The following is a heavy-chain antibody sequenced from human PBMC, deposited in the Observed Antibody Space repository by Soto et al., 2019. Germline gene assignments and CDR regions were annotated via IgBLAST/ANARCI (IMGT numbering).Heavy chain of an antibody. CDR2: MNPNSGNT. CDR1: GYTFTSYD. J-gene: IGHJ6*02. D-gene: IGHD6-6*01. V-gene: IGHV1-8*01. CDR3: ASIGGIAARYYYYGMDV. Sequence: QVQLVQSGAEVKKPGASVKVSCKASGYTFTSYDINWVRQATGQGIEWMGWMNPNSGNTGYAQKFQGSGTMTRNTSISTAYMELSSLISEDTAVYYCASIGGIAARYYYYGMDVWGQGTTVTVSS.